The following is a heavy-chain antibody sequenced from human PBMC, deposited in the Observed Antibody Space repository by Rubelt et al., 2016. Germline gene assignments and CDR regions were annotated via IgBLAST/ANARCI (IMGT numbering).Heavy chain of an antibody. D-gene: IGHD3-22*01. CDR2: INHSGST. CDR3: ARGELIVVAHDAFDI. V-gene: IGHV4-34*01. J-gene: IGHJ3*02. CDR1: GGSFSGYY. Sequence: QVQLQQWGAGLLKPSETLSLTCAVYGGSFSGYYWSWIRQPPGKGLEWIGEINHSGSTNYNPSLKSRVTISVDTSKNQFSLKPSSVTAADTAVYYCARGELIVVAHDAFDIWGQGTMVTVSS.